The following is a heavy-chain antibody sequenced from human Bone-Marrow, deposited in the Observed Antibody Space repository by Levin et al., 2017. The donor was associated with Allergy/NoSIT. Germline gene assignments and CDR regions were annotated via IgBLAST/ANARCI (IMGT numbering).Heavy chain of an antibody. V-gene: IGHV1-46*01. CDR3: ARVTYLYHSSGYSDDAFDI. Sequence: GESLKISCKPSGYTFTTYYMHWVRQAPGQGLEWMGIINPRGGNTTYAQKFQGRVTMTRDTSTSTVNMELTNLKSEDTAVYYCARVTYLYHSSGYSDDAFDIWGQGTMVTVSS. D-gene: IGHD3-22*01. J-gene: IGHJ3*02. CDR1: GYTFTTYY. CDR2: INPRGGNT.